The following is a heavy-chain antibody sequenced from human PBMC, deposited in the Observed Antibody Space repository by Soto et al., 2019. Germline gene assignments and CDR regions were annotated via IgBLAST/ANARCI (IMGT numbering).Heavy chain of an antibody. CDR1: GFTLSSHW. D-gene: IGHD6-13*01. CDR3: ARVADCTYSSNCNGRAAFGM. Sequence: VQLVESGGGLAQPGGSLRLSCAASGFTLSSHWMHWFRQAPGKGLVWVSRINRDGSTINYDDSVRGRYTIPRDKAKNTLSLQMNSLRAEDTAVYYCARVADCTYSSNCNGRAAFGMWGQGTMITVSS. V-gene: IGHV3-74*01. J-gene: IGHJ3*02. CDR2: INRDGSTI.